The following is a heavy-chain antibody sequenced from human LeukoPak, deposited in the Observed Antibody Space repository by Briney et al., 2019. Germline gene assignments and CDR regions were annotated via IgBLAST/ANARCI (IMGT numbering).Heavy chain of an antibody. V-gene: IGHV3-7*01. CDR2: IKQDGSEK. CDR1: GFTFSSYW. D-gene: IGHD2-15*01. J-gene: IGHJ3*02. CDR3: ARVISGDAFDI. Sequence: GGSLRLSCAASGFTFSSYWMSWVRQAPGKGLEWVANIKQDGSEKYYVDSVKGRFTISRDNAKNSLYLQMNSPRAEDTAVYYCARVISGDAFDIWGQGTMVTVSS.